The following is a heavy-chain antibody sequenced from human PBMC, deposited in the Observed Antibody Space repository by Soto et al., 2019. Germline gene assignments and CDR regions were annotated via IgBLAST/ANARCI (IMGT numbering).Heavy chain of an antibody. V-gene: IGHV3-23*01. CDR3: ARRSGYNLRDHSDF. CDR2: ISGSAGAT. D-gene: IGHD3-22*01. Sequence: EVQLLESGGGLVQPGGSLRLSCTASGFTFSDYAMSWVRQAPGKGLEWVSGISGSAGATYYENAVRGRFTISRDNSKNTLYLQMNSLRAEDTAVYHRARRSGYNLRDHSDFWGQGTLVTVSS. J-gene: IGHJ4*02. CDR1: GFTFSDYA.